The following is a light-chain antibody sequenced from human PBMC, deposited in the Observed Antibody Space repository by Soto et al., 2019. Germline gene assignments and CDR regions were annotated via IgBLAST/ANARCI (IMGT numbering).Light chain of an antibody. J-gene: IGKJ4*01. V-gene: IGKV1-5*01. CDR1: QSISIW. CDR3: QQRSNWQGAT. Sequence: DIQITHSPSTLSAFLGDTLTTTCRARQSISIWLAWYQQKPGKATNLMIYDAYSLESGVPSRFSGSASGTEFTLTISSLQPDDFAVYYCQQRSNWQGATFGGGTKVDIK. CDR2: DAY.